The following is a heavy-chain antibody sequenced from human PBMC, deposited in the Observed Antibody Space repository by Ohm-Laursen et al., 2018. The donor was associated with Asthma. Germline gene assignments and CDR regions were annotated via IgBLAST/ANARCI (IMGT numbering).Heavy chain of an antibody. Sequence: SLRLSCAASGFTFSSYGMHWVRQAPGKGLEWLAVISCDGSDKKYADSVKGRFTSSRDDAKNTLYLQMDSLRPEDTAVYYCARDWGRCDGSGYSDFDYWGQGTLVTVSS. CDR1: GFTFSSYG. J-gene: IGHJ4*02. V-gene: IGHV3-30*03. D-gene: IGHD3-22*01. CDR3: ARDWGRCDGSGYSDFDY. CDR2: ISCDGSDK.